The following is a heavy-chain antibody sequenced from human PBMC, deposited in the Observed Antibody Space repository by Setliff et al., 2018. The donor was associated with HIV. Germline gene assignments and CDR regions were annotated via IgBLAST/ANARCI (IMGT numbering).Heavy chain of an antibody. J-gene: IGHJ3*02. CDR3: VTDYVVRGGKWDAFHI. D-gene: IGHD3-10*01. CDR1: GFTFDDYA. Sequence: GGSLRLSCAASGFTFDDYAMHWGRQTPGKGLEWVAGITWNSGTVSYADSVKGRFTISRDNAKNSLYLQMNSLRLQDTAVYHFVTDYVVRGGKWDAFHIWGQGTVVSVSS. V-gene: IGHV3-9*01. CDR2: ITWNSGTV.